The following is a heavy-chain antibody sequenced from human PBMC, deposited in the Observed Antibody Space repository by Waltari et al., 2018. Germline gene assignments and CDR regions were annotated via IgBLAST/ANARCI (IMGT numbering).Heavy chain of an antibody. CDR1: GGSISSSNW. J-gene: IGHJ3*02. Sequence: QVQLQESGPGLVKPSGTLSLTCAVSGGSISSSNWWSWVRRPPGKGLEWIGEIYHSGSTNYNPSLKSRVTISVDKSKNQFSLKLSSVTAADTAVYYCARDTVTTGFYPPHAFDIWGQGTMVTVSS. D-gene: IGHD4-17*01. CDR2: IYHSGST. V-gene: IGHV4-4*02. CDR3: ARDTVTTGFYPPHAFDI.